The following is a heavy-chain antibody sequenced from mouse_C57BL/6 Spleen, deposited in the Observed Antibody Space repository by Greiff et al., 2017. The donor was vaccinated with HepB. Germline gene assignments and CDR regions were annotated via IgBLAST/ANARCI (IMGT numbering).Heavy chain of an antibody. CDR3: ASGGTTVVAEHFDV. CDR1: GYTFTSYW. D-gene: IGHD1-1*01. J-gene: IGHJ1*03. V-gene: IGHV1-64*01. CDR2: IHPNSGST. Sequence: QVQLQQPGAELVKPGASVKLSCKASGYTFTSYWMHWVKQRPGQGLEWIGMIHPNSGSTNYNEKFKSKATLTVDKSSSTAYMQLSSLTSEDSAVYSWASGGTTVVAEHFDVWGTGTTVTVSS.